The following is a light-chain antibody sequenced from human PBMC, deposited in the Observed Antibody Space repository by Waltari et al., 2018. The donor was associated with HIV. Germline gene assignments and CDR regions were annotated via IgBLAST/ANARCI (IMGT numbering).Light chain of an antibody. Sequence: DIQMTPSPPTLSASEGDRVTITCRASQSMGNWLAWYQQKPGKVPKLMIYKAYILESGVSSRFSGGGSGTEFTLTISSLQPDDFATYFFQQYNDYSQTCGQGTKVEI. CDR3: QQYNDYSQT. V-gene: IGKV1-5*03. CDR2: KAY. CDR1: QSMGNW. J-gene: IGKJ1*01.